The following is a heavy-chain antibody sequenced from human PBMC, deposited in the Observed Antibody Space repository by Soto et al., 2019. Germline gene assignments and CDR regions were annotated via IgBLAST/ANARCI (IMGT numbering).Heavy chain of an antibody. CDR3: TTGLFMSIVLMVCEDDYYAMAV. D-gene: IGHD2-8*01. CDR1: GFTFTNAW. CDR2: IKSKTNGGTT. V-gene: IGHV3-15*01. J-gene: IGHJ6*02. Sequence: EQQLVESGGGLVKPGGSLRLSCAASGFTFTNAWMSWVRQAPGKGLEWVGRIKSKTNGGTTNYAAPVKGRFTISRHDSKNTLYLQMHSLKTEDTGVYYCTTGLFMSIVLMVCEDDYYAMAVWCQGTTVTVYS.